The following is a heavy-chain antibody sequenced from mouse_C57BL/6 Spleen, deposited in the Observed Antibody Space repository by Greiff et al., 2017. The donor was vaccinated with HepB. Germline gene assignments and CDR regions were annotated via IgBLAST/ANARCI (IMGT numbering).Heavy chain of an antibody. CDR2: ISYDGSN. CDR1: GYSITSGYY. Sequence: EVQLQESGPGLVKPSQSLSLTCSVTGYSITSGYYWNWIRQFPGNKLEWMGYISYDGSNNYNPSLKNRISITRDTSKNQFFLKLNSVTTEDTATYYCARNYYYAPYYFDYWGQGTTLTVSS. J-gene: IGHJ2*01. V-gene: IGHV3-6*01. CDR3: ARNYYYAPYYFDY. D-gene: IGHD1-1*01.